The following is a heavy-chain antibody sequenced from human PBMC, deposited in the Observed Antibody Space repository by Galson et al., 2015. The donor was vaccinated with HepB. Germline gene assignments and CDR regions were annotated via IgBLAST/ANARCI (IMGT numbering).Heavy chain of an antibody. CDR3: AKRISITFFGPGKNYMDV. CDR1: GFTFETYW. Sequence: SLRLSCAAPGFTFETYWMSWVRQAPGKGLQWVATIKYDGSEKNYVDFVKGRFTISRDNAKNSLYMQINSLTAEDTAVYYCAKRISITFFGPGKNYMDVWGKGTTVTVSS. V-gene: IGHV3-7*03. CDR2: IKYDGSEK. D-gene: IGHD3-3*01. J-gene: IGHJ6*03.